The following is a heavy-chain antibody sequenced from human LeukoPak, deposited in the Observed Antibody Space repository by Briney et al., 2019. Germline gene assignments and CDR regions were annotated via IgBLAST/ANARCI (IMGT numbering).Heavy chain of an antibody. CDR2: IWYDGSNK. Sequence: GGPLRLSRAASGFTFSSYGMHWVRQAPGKGLEWVAVIWYDGSNKYYADSVKGRFAISRDNSKNTLYLQMNSLRAEDTAVYYCARERSIVATFDYWGQGTLVTVSS. CDR1: GFTFSSYG. CDR3: ARERSIVATFDY. V-gene: IGHV3-33*01. J-gene: IGHJ4*02. D-gene: IGHD5-12*01.